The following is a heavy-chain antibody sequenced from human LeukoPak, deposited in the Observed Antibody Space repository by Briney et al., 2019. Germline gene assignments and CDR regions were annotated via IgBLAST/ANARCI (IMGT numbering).Heavy chain of an antibody. J-gene: IGHJ6*02. CDR1: GFTLSNYW. CDR3: ARNNGMDV. CDR2: IKQDGSEK. V-gene: IGHV3-7*03. Sequence: PGGSLRLSCAASGFTLSNYWMSWVRQAPGKGLEWVANIKQDGSEKYYVDSVEGRFTISRDNAKNSLYLQMNSLRAEDTALYHCARNNGMDVWGQGTTVIVSS.